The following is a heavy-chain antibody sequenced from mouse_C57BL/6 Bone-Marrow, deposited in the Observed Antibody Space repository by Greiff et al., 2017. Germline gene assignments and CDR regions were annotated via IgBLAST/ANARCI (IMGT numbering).Heavy chain of an antibody. V-gene: IGHV5-17*01. CDR1: GFTFSDYG. CDR2: ISSGSSTI. D-gene: IGHD2-2*01. J-gene: IGHJ3*01. Sequence: EVKVVESGGGLVKPGGSLKLSCAASGFTFSDYGMHWVRQAPEKGLNWVAYISSGSSTIYYTDTVKGRFTISRANAKNTLFLQMTSLRSEDTAMYYCARGDYAYEGAGFAYWGQGTLVTVSA. CDR3: ARGDYAYEGAGFAY.